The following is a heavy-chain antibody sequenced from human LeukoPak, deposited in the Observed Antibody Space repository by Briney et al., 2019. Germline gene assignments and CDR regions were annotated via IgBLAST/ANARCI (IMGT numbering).Heavy chain of an antibody. CDR3: AKEGAYPIITYDS. Sequence: GGSLRLSCAASGFTFSSYWMNWVRQAPGEGLEWVANIKRDGNEKNYVDSVRGRFSISRDNAKNSLYLQMDSLRAEDTAVYYCAKEGAYPIITYDSWGQGALVTVSS. D-gene: IGHD3-10*01. J-gene: IGHJ5*01. CDR1: GFTFSSYW. V-gene: IGHV3-7*01. CDR2: IKRDGNEK.